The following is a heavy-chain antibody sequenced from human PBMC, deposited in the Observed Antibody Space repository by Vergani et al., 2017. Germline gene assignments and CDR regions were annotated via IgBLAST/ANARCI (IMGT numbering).Heavy chain of an antibody. V-gene: IGHV1-69*05. D-gene: IGHD4-23*01. CDR3: ALDRDHSHSGGYYWLDP. J-gene: IGHJ5*02. Sequence: QVQLLQSGAEAKRPGSSVRVSCQASGGNFNNFDISWVRQAPGQGPEWMGRITPSSTSPLYAQRFRGRVTITIDESTNSVYLELRGLTAEDSAVYYCALDRDHSHSGGYYWLDPWGQGTLVVVSS. CDR1: GGNFNNFD. CDR2: ITPSSTSP.